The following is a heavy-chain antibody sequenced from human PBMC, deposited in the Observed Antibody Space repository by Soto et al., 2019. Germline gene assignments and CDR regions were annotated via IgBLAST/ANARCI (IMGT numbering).Heavy chain of an antibody. CDR2: IYHSGST. CDR1: GCSISSGGYS. V-gene: IGHV4-30-2*01. Sequence: PSETLSLTCAVSGCSISSGGYSWSWIRQPPGKGLEWIGYIYHSGSTYYNPSLKSRVTISVDRSKNQFSLKLNSVTAADTAVYYCARVPDVWGQGTTVTVSS. CDR3: ARVPDV. J-gene: IGHJ6*02.